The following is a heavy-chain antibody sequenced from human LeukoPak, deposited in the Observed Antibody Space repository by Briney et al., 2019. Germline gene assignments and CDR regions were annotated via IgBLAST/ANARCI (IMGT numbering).Heavy chain of an antibody. D-gene: IGHD2-15*01. CDR1: GYTFTRYY. CDR2: INPTGGRS. CDR3: TRGVAAAEPYFDH. Sequence: ASVTVSCKASGYTFTRYYIHWVRQAPGQRLEWMGIINPTGGRSSYPQKFQGRVTMTRDTSTSTVYMDLSNLRSEDTALYYCTRGVAAAEPYFDHWGQGTLVTVSS. V-gene: IGHV1-46*01. J-gene: IGHJ4*02.